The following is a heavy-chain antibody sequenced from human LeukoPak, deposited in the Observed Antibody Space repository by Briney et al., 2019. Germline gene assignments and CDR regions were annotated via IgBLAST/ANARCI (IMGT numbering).Heavy chain of an antibody. CDR1: GGSISSYY. CDR3: ARILGFGAYYYMDV. J-gene: IGHJ6*03. V-gene: IGHV4-59*01. Sequence: PSETLSLTCTVSGGSISSYYWSWIRQPPGKGLEWIGYIYYSGSTNYNPSLKSRVTISVDTSKNQFSLKLSSVTAADTAVYYCARILGFGAYYYMDVWGKGTTVTVSS. D-gene: IGHD3-10*01. CDR2: IYYSGST.